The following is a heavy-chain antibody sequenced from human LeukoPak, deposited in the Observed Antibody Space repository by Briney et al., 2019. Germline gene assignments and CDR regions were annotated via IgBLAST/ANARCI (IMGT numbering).Heavy chain of an antibody. J-gene: IGHJ6*03. CDR2: INPNSGGT. V-gene: IGHV1-2*02. CDR3: AITPKGGYYYYMDV. CDR1: GYTFTGYY. Sequence: ASVKVSCKASGYTFTGYYMHWVRQAPGQGLEWMGWINPNSGGTNYAQKFQGRVTMTRDTSISTAYMELSRLRSDDTAVYYCAITPKGGYYYYMDVWGKGTTVTVSS.